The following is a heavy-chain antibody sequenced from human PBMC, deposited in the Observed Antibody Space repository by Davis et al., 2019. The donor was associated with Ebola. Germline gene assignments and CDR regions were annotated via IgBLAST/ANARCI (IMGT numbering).Heavy chain of an antibody. D-gene: IGHD3-3*01. CDR2: ISGSGGST. CDR1: GFTFSSYA. Sequence: GGSLRLSCAASGFTFSSYAMSWVRQAPGKGLEWVSAISGSGGSTYYADSVKGRFTISRDNSKNTLYLQMNSLRAEDTAVYYCAKGIFGVVILGGFDYWGQGTLVTVSS. CDR3: AKGIFGVVILGGFDY. V-gene: IGHV3-23*01. J-gene: IGHJ4*02.